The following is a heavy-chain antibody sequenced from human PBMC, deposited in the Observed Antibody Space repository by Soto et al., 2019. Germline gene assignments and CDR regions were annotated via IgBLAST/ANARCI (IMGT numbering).Heavy chain of an antibody. D-gene: IGHD7-27*01. V-gene: IGHV4-38-2*02. Sequence: SGNLPLTCAVSGYSIISGYYWGWIRQPPGKGLEWIGSIYHSGSTYYNPSLKSRVTISVDTSKNQFSLKLSSVTAADTAVDFCARDPRSRWGDPWGQGTLV. CDR1: GYSIISGYY. CDR2: IYHSGST. CDR3: ARDPRSRWGDP. J-gene: IGHJ5*02.